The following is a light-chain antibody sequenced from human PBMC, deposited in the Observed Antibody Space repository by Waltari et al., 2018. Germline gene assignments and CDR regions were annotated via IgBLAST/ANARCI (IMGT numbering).Light chain of an antibody. CDR1: SGAVGGYNY. CDR2: DVS. J-gene: IGLJ1*01. V-gene: IGLV2-14*01. CDR3: SSYTSSSTWV. Sequence: QSALTQPASVSGSPGHSITISCTGTSGAVGGYNYVSWYQQHPGKAPKLMIYDVSKRPSGVSNRFSGSKSGNTASLTISGLQAEDEADYYCSSYTSSSTWVFGTGTKVTVL.